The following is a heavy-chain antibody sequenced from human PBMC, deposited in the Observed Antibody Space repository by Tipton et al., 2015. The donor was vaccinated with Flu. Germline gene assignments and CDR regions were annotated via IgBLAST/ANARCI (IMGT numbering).Heavy chain of an antibody. J-gene: IGHJ5*02. CDR1: GGSITSYY. CDR2: IYYTGST. D-gene: IGHD4-17*01. Sequence: TLSLTCTVSGGSITSYYWSWIRQPPGKGLEWIGYIYYTGSTNYNPSLKSRVTISVDTSKNQFSLKLSSVTAADTAVYYRARAGGTAVTTWNWFDPWGQGTLVTVSS. V-gene: IGHV4-59*01. CDR3: ARAGGTAVTTWNWFDP.